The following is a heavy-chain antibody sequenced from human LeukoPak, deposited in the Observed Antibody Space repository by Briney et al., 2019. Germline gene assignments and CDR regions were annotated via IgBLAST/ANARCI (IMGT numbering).Heavy chain of an antibody. Sequence: SVTLSLTCAVYGGSFSGYYWSWIRQPPGKGLEWIGEINHSGSTNYNPSLKSRVTISVDTSKNQFSLKLSSVTAADTAVYYCARDQYSSSSQNFDYWGQGTLVTVSS. CDR3: ARDQYSSSSQNFDY. D-gene: IGHD6-6*01. J-gene: IGHJ4*02. V-gene: IGHV4-34*01. CDR2: INHSGST. CDR1: GGSFSGYY.